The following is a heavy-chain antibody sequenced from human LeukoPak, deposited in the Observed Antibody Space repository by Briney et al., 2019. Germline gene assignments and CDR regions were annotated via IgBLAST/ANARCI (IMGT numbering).Heavy chain of an antibody. D-gene: IGHD3-3*01. J-gene: IGHJ6*02. CDR2: ISAYNGNT. CDR1: GYTFTSYG. CDR3: ARGPSGFLEWLPPYYYYYGMDV. V-gene: IGHV1-18*01. Sequence: ASVKVSCKASGYTFTSYGISWVRQAPGQGLEWMGWISAYNGNTNYAQKLQGRVTMTTDTSTSTAYMELRSLRSDDTAVYYCARGPSGFLEWLPPYYYYYGMDVWGQGTTVTVSS.